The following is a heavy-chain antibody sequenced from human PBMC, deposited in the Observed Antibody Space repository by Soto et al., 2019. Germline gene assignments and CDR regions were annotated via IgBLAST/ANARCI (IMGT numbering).Heavy chain of an antibody. D-gene: IGHD6-19*01. V-gene: IGHV1-46*03. J-gene: IGHJ4*02. Sequence: GASVKVSCKASGYTFSSYYMHWVRQAPGQGLEWMGIINPSGGSTTYAQKFQGRVTMTRDTSTSTIYMELSSPTSEDTAVYYCARASVPGRRFDYWGEGTLVTVSS. CDR2: INPSGGST. CDR3: ARASVPGRRFDY. CDR1: GYTFSSYY.